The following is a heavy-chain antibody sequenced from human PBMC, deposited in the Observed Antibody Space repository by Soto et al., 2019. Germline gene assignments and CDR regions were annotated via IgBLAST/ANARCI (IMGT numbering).Heavy chain of an antibody. V-gene: IGHV1-18*01. CDR1: GYTFTSYG. J-gene: IGHJ5*02. CDR2: ISAYNGNT. D-gene: IGHD3-16*02. CDR3: ARAGADYIWGSYRSPNWFDP. Sequence: ASVKVSCQASGYTFTSYGISWVRQAPGQGLEWMGWISAYNGNTNYAQKLQGRVTMTTDTSTSTAYMELRSLRSDDTAVYYCARAGADYIWGSYRSPNWFDPWGQGTLVTVSS.